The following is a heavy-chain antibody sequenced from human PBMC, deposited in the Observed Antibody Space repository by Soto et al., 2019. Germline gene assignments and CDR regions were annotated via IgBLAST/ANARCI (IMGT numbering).Heavy chain of an antibody. CDR1: GFTFSSYA. CDR2: IYYSGST. J-gene: IGHJ3*02. V-gene: IGHV4-59*01. CDR3: ARGYSYGFPGYAFDI. Sequence: GSLRLSCAASGFTFSSYAMSWIRQPPVKGLEWIGYIYYSGSTNYNPSLKSRVTISVDTSKNQFSLKLSSVTAADTAVYYCARGYSYGFPGYAFDIWGQGTMVTVSS. D-gene: IGHD5-18*01.